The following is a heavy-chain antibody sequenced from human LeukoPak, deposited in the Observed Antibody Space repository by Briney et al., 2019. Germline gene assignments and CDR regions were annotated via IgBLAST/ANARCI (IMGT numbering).Heavy chain of an antibody. CDR1: GITFSNYV. J-gene: IGHJ4*02. Sequence: GGSLRLSCAASGITFSNYVMSWVRQAPGKGLEWVSAISGGGRNTYYAASVKGRFAISRDNSKNMLHLQMNSLRAEDTAVYYCAKDRTSMVTTGLDYWGQGTLVTVSS. CDR2: ISGGGRNT. D-gene: IGHD4-17*01. V-gene: IGHV3-23*01. CDR3: AKDRTSMVTTGLDY.